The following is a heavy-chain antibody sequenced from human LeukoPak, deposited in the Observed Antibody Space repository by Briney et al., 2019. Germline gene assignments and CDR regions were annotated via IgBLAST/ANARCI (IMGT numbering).Heavy chain of an antibody. V-gene: IGHV3-30*04. D-gene: IGHD3-9*01. Sequence: GRSLRLSCAASAFSFSNYAMHWVRQAPGKGLEWVAVISYDGTNKHYADSEKGRFTISRDNSKNTLYLQVNSLRTEDTAVYYCARDGGLLTAYYPDYWGQGTLVTVSS. J-gene: IGHJ4*02. CDR1: AFSFSNYA. CDR3: ARDGGLLTAYYPDY. CDR2: ISYDGTNK.